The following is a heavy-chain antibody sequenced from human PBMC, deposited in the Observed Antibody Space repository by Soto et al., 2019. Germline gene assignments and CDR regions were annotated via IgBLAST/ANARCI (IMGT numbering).Heavy chain of an antibody. J-gene: IGHJ6*03. CDR1: GYTFSSYD. Sequence: QVQLVQSGAEVKKPGASVKVSCKASGYTFSSYDINWVRQATGQGLEWMGWTNPNSGDTNYAQKFQGRVTMTRNTSIATAYMELSSLRSEDTAVYYCARGLKFTTPLVRGVNPYYYYYMDVWGEGTTVTVSS. D-gene: IGHD3-10*01. CDR2: TNPNSGDT. V-gene: IGHV1-8*01. CDR3: ARGLKFTTPLVRGVNPYYYYYMDV.